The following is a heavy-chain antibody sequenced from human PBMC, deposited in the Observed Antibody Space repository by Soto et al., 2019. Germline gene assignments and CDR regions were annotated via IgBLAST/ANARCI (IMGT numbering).Heavy chain of an antibody. CDR3: AGDRITIFYRDDLDV. Sequence: QVLLVQSGAEVKKPGASVKVSCKASGYTFSNYGITWVRQAPGQGLEWRGWISPYNGDTKFAQKVQGRVTMTTDTSTSTADMEEKSLRFDGTGLYFFAGDRITIFYRDDLDVLGQGATVTVSS. CDR1: GYTFSNYG. J-gene: IGHJ6*02. D-gene: IGHD3-3*01. CDR2: ISPYNGDT. V-gene: IGHV1-18*01.